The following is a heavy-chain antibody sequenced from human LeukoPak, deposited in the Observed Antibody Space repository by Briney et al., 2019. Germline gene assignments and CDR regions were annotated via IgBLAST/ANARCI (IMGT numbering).Heavy chain of an antibody. CDR3: ARAGYGYGDYYYYYYMDV. Sequence: PSETLSLTCTVSGGSISSYYRSWIRQPPGKGLEWIGYIYYSGSTNYNPSLKSRVTISVDTSKNQFSLKLSSVTAADTAVYYCARAGYGYGDYYYYYYMDVWGKGTTVTVSS. J-gene: IGHJ6*03. CDR2: IYYSGST. V-gene: IGHV4-59*01. D-gene: IGHD4-17*01. CDR1: GGSISSYY.